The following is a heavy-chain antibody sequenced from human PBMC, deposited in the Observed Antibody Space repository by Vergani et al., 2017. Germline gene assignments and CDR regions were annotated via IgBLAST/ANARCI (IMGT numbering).Heavy chain of an antibody. CDR2: ISGSGGST. J-gene: IGHJ3*01. CDR1: GFTFSSYA. D-gene: IGHD2/OR15-2a*01. Sequence: VQLVESGGGLVQPGGSLRLSCSASGFTFSSYAMHWVRQAPGKGLEYVSAISGSGGSTYYADSVKDRLTISRDNSKNTLYLQMNSLRAEDTAVYYCAILVITRSLWGQGTMVTVSS. CDR3: AILVITRSL. V-gene: IGHV3-64*04.